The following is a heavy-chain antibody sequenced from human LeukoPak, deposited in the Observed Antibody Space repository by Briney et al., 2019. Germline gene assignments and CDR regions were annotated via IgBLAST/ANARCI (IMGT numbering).Heavy chain of an antibody. V-gene: IGHV3-23*01. D-gene: IGHD6-6*01. CDR3: ARCDHSSSSRFDY. CDR1: GFTFSDYA. J-gene: IGHJ4*02. CDR2: VSGSGGST. Sequence: GGSLRLSCAASGFTFSDYAMSWVRQAPGKGLEWVSRVSGSGGSTHYADSVKGRFTISRDNSKNTLYLQMNSLRAEDTAVYYCARCDHSSSSRFDYWGRGTLVTVSS.